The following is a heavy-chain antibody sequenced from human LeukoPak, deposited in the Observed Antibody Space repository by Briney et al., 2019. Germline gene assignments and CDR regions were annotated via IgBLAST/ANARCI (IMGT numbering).Heavy chain of an antibody. J-gene: IGHJ3*02. D-gene: IGHD3-22*01. Sequence: PGVSLRLSCAAAGFTFSSYAMSWVRQAQGKGLEWVSAISGSGGSTYYADSVKGRFTISRDNSKNTLYLQMNSLRAEDTAVYYCAKGLLDDSSGYYYTPEGAFDIWGQGTMVTVSS. V-gene: IGHV3-23*01. CDR3: AKGLLDDSSGYYYTPEGAFDI. CDR1: GFTFSSYA. CDR2: ISGSGGST.